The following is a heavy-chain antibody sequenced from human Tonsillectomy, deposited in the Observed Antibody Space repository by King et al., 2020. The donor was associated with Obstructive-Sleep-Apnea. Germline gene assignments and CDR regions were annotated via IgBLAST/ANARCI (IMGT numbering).Heavy chain of an antibody. D-gene: IGHD6-19*01. CDR1: GGSISSSSYY. J-gene: IGHJ4*02. CDR3: ASGIQQWLAQFDY. Sequence: QLQESGPGLVKPSETLSLTCTVSGGSISSSSYYWGWIRQPPGKGLEWIGSIYYSGSTYYNPSLKSRVTISVDTSKNQFSLKLSSVTAADTAVYYCASGIQQWLAQFDYWGQGTLVTVSS. CDR2: IYYSGST. V-gene: IGHV4-39*07.